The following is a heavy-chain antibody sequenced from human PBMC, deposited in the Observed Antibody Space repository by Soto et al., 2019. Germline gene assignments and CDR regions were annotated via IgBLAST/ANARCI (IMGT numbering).Heavy chain of an antibody. J-gene: IGHJ4*02. CDR3: ARGSGWQKGEDFDY. V-gene: IGHV4-34*01. D-gene: IGHD6-19*01. CDR1: GGSFSGYY. Sequence: QVQLQQWGAGLLKPSETLSLTCAVYGGSFSGYYWSWIRQPPGKGLEWIGEINHSGSTNYNPSLKSRVTLSVDTSKNQFSLKLSSVTAADTAVYYCARGSGWQKGEDFDYWGQGTLVTVSS. CDR2: INHSGST.